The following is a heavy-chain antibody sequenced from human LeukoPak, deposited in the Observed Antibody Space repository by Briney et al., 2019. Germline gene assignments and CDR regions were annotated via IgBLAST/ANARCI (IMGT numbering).Heavy chain of an antibody. J-gene: IGHJ4*02. D-gene: IGHD1-26*01. CDR1: GGTFSSYA. CDR3: AREERAVGAVRGFGY. CDR2: IIPIFGTA. Sequence: GSSVKVSCKASGGTFSSYAISWVRQAPGQGLEWMGGIIPIFGTANYAQKFQGRVTITADESTSTAYMELSSLRSEDTAVYYCAREERAVGAVRGFGYWGQGTLVTVSS. V-gene: IGHV1-69*01.